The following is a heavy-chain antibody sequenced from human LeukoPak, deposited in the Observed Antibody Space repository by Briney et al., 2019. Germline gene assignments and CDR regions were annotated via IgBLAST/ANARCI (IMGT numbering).Heavy chain of an antibody. J-gene: IGHJ4*02. D-gene: IGHD3-10*01. CDR1: GGSISSDY. V-gene: IGHV4-59*08. CDR3: ARTRYYYNSRSYGAPYYFDY. CDR2: IFYSGST. Sequence: SETLSLSCTVSGGSISSDYWNWIRQPPGKALERIWNIFYSGSTYYSPSLKSRVTISVDTSKNRFSLKLSSVTAADTAVYYCARTRYYYNSRSYGAPYYFDYWGQGTLVTVSS.